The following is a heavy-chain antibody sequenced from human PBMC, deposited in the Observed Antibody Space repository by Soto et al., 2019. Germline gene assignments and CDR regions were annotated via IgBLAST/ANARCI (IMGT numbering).Heavy chain of an antibody. D-gene: IGHD6-6*01. J-gene: IGHJ6*02. CDR1: VGTFSSYA. CDR2: IIPIFGTA. CDR3: ARDLGIAPRPPTTGMDV. V-gene: IGHV1-69*01. Sequence: QVQLVQSGAEEKKPGSSVKVSCKASVGTFSSYAISWVRQAPGQGLEWMGGIIPIFGTANYAQKFQGRVAITADESPSTAYMELVSLRSEDTAVYYCARDLGIAPRPPTTGMDVGGQGTKVTVSS.